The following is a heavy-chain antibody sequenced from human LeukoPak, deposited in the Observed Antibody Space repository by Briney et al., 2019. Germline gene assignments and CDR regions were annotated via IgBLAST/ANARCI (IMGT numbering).Heavy chain of an antibody. CDR2: IRYDGSNK. CDR1: GFTFSSYG. CDR3: AKAPYVSSGSGSYYFYS. Sequence: PGGSLRLSCAASGFTFSSYGMHWVRQAPGKGLEWVAFIRYDGSNKYYADSVKGRFTISRDNSRNTLYLQMNSLRAEDTAVYYCAKAPYVSSGSGSYYFYSGGQEPLHTASS. D-gene: IGHD3-10*01. V-gene: IGHV3-30*02. J-gene: IGHJ4*02.